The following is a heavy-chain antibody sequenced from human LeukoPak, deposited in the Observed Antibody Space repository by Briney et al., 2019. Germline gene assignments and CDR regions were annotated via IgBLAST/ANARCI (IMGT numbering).Heavy chain of an antibody. J-gene: IGHJ4*02. D-gene: IGHD3-16*01. CDR2: IKTDGRTT. CDR1: GMTFSNHW. V-gene: IGHV3-74*01. Sequence: GGSPRLSCAASGMTFSNHWMHWVRQAPGKGLVWVSLIKTDGRTTIYADSVKGRFTISRDNGKSTLYLQMNSLRADDTAIYYCTTGPSYGYEWWGQGTVVTVSS. CDR3: TTGPSYGYEW.